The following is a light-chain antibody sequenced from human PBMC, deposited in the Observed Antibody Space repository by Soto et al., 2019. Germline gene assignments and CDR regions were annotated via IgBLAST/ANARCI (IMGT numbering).Light chain of an antibody. V-gene: IGKV3-20*01. CDR1: QSVSRNY. Sequence: EIVLTQSPGTLSLSPGERATLSCRASQSVSRNYLAWYQHKPGQAPRLLIYTASTRATGIPDRFSGSGSGTDFTLTISRLEPEDFAVYYCQQYGTSPRTFGQGTKVEIK. CDR2: TAS. J-gene: IGKJ1*01. CDR3: QQYGTSPRT.